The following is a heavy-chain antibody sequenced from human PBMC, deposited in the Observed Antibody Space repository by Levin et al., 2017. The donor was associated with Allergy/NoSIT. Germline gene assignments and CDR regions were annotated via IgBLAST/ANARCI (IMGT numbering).Heavy chain of an antibody. CDR3: ARDFISTGEMAPMALGY. D-gene: IGHD5-24*01. V-gene: IGHV3-30*04. CDR2: ISYDGSNK. CDR1: GFTFSSYA. Sequence: GGSLRLSCAASGFTFSSYAMHWVRQAPGKGLEWVAVISYDGSNKYYADSVKGRFTISRDNSKNTLYLQMNSLRAEDTAVYYCARDFISTGEMAPMALGYWGQGTLVTVSS. J-gene: IGHJ4*02.